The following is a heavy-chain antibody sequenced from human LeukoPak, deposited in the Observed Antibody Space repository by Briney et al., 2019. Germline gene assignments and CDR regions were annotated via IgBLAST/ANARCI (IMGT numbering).Heavy chain of an antibody. D-gene: IGHD1-26*01. CDR3: ARCGTPKNYYYYGMDV. CDR2: INGDGSST. CDR1: GFTFSSSL. J-gene: IGHJ6*02. Sequence: GGSLRLSCAASGFTFSSSLMHWVRQAPGKGLVWVSRINGDGSSTNYADSVKGRFTISRDNAKNSLFLQMNSLRAEDTAVYFCARCGTPKNYYYYGMDVWGQGTTVTVS. V-gene: IGHV3-74*01.